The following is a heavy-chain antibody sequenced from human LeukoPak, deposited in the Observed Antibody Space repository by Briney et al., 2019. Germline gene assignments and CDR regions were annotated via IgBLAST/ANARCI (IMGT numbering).Heavy chain of an antibody. Sequence: PSETLSLTCTVSGGSISGYYWSWIRQPPGKGLEWIGYIYYSGSTNYNPSLKSRVTMSVDTSKNQFSLKLRSVTAADAAAYYCARLGQQVFLHWFDPWGQGTLVTVSS. CDR2: IYYSGST. CDR3: ARLGQQVFLHWFDP. J-gene: IGHJ5*02. D-gene: IGHD6-13*01. CDR1: GGSISGYY. V-gene: IGHV4-59*08.